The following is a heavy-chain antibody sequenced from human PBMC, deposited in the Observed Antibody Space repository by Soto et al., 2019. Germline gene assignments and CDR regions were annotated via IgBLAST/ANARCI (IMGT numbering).Heavy chain of an antibody. D-gene: IGHD1-1*01. V-gene: IGHV3-30*18. CDR1: GFPFSSYG. CDR3: AKDAYNWTDADCSAP. Sequence: GGSLRLSCAASGFPFSSYGMHWVRQAPGKGLEWVAVISYDGSNKYYADSVKGRFTISRDNSKNTLYLQMNSLRAEDTAVYYCAKDAYNWTDADCSAPGGKETLVPVS. J-gene: IGHJ5*02. CDR2: ISYDGSNK.